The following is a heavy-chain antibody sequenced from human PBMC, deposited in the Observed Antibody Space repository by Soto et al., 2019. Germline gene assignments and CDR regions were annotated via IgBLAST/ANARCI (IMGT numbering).Heavy chain of an antibody. CDR3: ARSCGLCYQSLGRWQLYDL. CDR2: IYYSGST. D-gene: IGHD2-21*02. CDR1: GGSISSSSYY. Sequence: SEALSLTCTVSGGSISSSSYYWGWIRQPPGKGLEWIGSIYYSGSTYYNPSLKSRVTISVDTSKNQFSLKLSSVTAADTAVYYCARSCGLCYQSLGRWQLYDLWRQGTLVTVSS. V-gene: IGHV4-39*01. J-gene: IGHJ4*02.